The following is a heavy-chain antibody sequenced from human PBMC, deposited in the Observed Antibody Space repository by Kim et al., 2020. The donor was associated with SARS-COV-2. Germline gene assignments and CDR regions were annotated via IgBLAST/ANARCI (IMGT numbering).Heavy chain of an antibody. D-gene: IGHD2-8*01. J-gene: IGHJ4*02. CDR2: SSNGGST. V-gene: IGHV3-64D*09. Sequence: SSNGGSTYYADSVKGRFTISRDNSKNTLYLQMSSLRAEDTAVYYCVKEVSWGQGTLVTVSS. CDR3: VKEVS.